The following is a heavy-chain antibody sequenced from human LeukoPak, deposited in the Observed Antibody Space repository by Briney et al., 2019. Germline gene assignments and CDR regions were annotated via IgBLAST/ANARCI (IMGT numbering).Heavy chain of an antibody. CDR1: GFTFDDYG. CDR2: INWNGGST. V-gene: IGHV3-20*04. CDR3: ARDYIIVATIPFDY. J-gene: IGHJ4*02. Sequence: RPGGSLRLSCAASGFTFDDYGMSWVRQAPGKGLEWVSGINWNGGSTGYADSVKGRFTISRDNAKNSLYLQMNSLRAEDTAVYYCARDYIIVATIPFDYWGQGTLVTVSS. D-gene: IGHD5-12*01.